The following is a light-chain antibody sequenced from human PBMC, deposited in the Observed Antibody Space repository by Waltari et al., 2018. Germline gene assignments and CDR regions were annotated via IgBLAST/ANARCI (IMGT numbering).Light chain of an antibody. CDR2: DVS. V-gene: IGLV2-14*03. CDR1: SRYIGYYIS. J-gene: IGLJ2*01. Sequence: QSALTQPASVSGSPGQSITISCTGTSRYIGYYISVSWYQQHPGKAPKLMIYDVSNRPSGVSNRFSGSKSGNTASLTISGLQAEDEADYYCSSYTTSSTVVFGGGTKLTVL. CDR3: SSYTTSSTVV.